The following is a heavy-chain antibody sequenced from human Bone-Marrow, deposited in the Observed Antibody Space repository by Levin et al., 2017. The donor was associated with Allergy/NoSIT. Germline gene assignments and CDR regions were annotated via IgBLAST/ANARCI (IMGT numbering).Heavy chain of an antibody. CDR3: ARGRIAVAGTAEWFDP. CDR1: GFIFNDYG. D-gene: IGHD6-19*01. CDR2: INWNGGST. J-gene: IGHJ5*02. V-gene: IGHV3-20*04. Sequence: GESLKISCAASGFIFNDYGMTWVRQAPGKGLEWVSGINWNGGSTGYADSVKGRFTISRDNAKNSLYLQMNSLRAEDTALYYCARGRIAVAGTAEWFDPWGQGTLVTVSS.